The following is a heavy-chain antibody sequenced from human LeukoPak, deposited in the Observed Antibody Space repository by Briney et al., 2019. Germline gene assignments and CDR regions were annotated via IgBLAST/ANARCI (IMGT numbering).Heavy chain of an antibody. V-gene: IGHV3-74*01. CDR2: INSEGSST. D-gene: IGHD6-6*01. CDR3: ATYSNSADYFEY. Sequence: GGSLRLSCAASGFTFSSYWMHWVRHAPGKGLVWGSRINSEGSSTSYADSVKGRFTISRDNAKNTLYLQMNSLRAEDTAVYYCATYSNSADYFEYWGQGTLVSVSS. J-gene: IGHJ4*02. CDR1: GFTFSSYW.